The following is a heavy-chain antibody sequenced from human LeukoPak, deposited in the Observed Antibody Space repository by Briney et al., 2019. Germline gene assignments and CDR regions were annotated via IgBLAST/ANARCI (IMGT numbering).Heavy chain of an antibody. D-gene: IGHD3-10*01. CDR1: GFTFSSYW. CDR3: ASLTMVRGFEKFDP. Sequence: QPGGSLRLSCAASGFTFSSYWMSWVRQAPGKGLEWVANIKQDGSEKYYVDSVKGRFTISRDNAKNSLYLQMNSLRAVDTAVYYCASLTMVRGFEKFDPWGQGTLVTVSS. CDR2: IKQDGSEK. J-gene: IGHJ5*02. V-gene: IGHV3-7*01.